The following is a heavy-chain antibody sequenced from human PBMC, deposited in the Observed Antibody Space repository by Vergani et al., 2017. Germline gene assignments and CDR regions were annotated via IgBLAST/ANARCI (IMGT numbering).Heavy chain of an antibody. CDR2: VFRNGNV. CDR1: GASIDSFY. CDR3: ARDFGGEWYFDL. V-gene: IGHV4-4*08. Sequence: QVRLEESGPGLVKPSETLSLKCSVSGASIDSFYWSWIRQSPGKGLEWIGYVFRNGNVNYNPSFNFRVAIDTSNNELSLRVTSVTAADTAVYYCARDFGGEWYFDLWGRGATVTVSS. D-gene: IGHD4-23*01. J-gene: IGHJ2*01.